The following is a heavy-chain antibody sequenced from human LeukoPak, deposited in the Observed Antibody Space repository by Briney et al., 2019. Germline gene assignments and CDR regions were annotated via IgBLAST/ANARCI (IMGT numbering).Heavy chain of an antibody. J-gene: IGHJ4*02. CDR1: GFTFSSYS. D-gene: IGHD3-22*01. Sequence: PGGSLRLSCAASGFTFSSYSMNWVRQAPGKGLEWVSSISSSSSYIYYADSVKGRFTTSRDNAKNSLYLQMNSLRAEDTAVYYCAREGYYYDSSGYPPFDYWGQGTLVTVSS. CDR2: ISSSSSYI. V-gene: IGHV3-21*01. CDR3: AREGYYYDSSGYPPFDY.